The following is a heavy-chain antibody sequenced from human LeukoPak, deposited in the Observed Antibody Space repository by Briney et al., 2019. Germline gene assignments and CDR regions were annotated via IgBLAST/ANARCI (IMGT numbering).Heavy chain of an antibody. CDR3: ARAPVAGSSGPNWFDP. J-gene: IGHJ5*02. V-gene: IGHV4-4*07. Sequence: SETLSLTCTVSGGSISSYYWSWIRQPAGKGLGWIGRMYPSGSTNYNPSLKSRVTMSVDTSKNQFSLKLTSVTAADTAVYYCARAPVAGSSGPNWFDPWGQGTLVTVSS. D-gene: IGHD6-19*01. CDR2: MYPSGST. CDR1: GGSISSYY.